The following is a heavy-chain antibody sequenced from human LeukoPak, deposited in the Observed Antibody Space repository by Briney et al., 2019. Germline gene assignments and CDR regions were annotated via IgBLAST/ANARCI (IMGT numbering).Heavy chain of an antibody. J-gene: IGHJ4*02. D-gene: IGHD3-22*01. CDR2: IKRKIDGERT. Sequence: GGSLRLSCAASGFRFSDARMSWVRQAPGKGLEWVGRIKRKIDGERTDYVESVKGRFIISRDDSTNTLFLQMNSLKIEDTAVYYCTTGYSSGYIEDYWGQGTRVSVSS. CDR3: TTGYSSGYIEDY. CDR1: GFRFSDAR. V-gene: IGHV3-15*01.